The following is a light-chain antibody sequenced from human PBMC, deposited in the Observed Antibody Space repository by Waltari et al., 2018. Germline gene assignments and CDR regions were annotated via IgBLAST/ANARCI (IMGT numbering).Light chain of an antibody. V-gene: IGKV3-15*01. CDR2: AAS. CDR1: QSVSTK. J-gene: IGKJ1*01. CDR3: QHYEGWPPWT. Sequence: EIVLTQSPATLSVSPGERATLSCRASQSVSTKVAWYQQRPGQAPRLLIYAASSRATGVPARFGGSGSETDFTLTISGLQSEDFAVYYCQHYEGWPPWTFGQGTKVEFK.